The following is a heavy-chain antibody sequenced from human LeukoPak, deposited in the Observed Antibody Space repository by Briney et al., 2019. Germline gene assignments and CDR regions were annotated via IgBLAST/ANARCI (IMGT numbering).Heavy chain of an antibody. CDR3: AKSRRWFGEFIPPFDY. CDR1: GFTFSSYA. CDR2: ISGSGGST. V-gene: IGHV3-23*01. J-gene: IGHJ4*02. D-gene: IGHD3-10*01. Sequence: GGSLRLSCAASGFTFSSYAMSWVRQAPGKGLEWVSAISGSGGSTYYADSVKGRFTISRDNSKNTLYLQMNSLRAEDTAVYYCAKSRRWFGEFIPPFDYWGQGALVTVSS.